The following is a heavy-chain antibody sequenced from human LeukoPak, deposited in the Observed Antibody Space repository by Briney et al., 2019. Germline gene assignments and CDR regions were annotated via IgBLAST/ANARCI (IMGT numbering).Heavy chain of an antibody. Sequence: GGSLRLSCAASGFTFSHYWMTWVRQAPGKGLEWVANIKQDGSEKYYVDSLKGRFTISRDNARNSLYLQINSLRADDTAIYYCARDSGRFYIDYWGQGTLVTVSS. J-gene: IGHJ4*02. CDR2: IKQDGSEK. D-gene: IGHD5-12*01. V-gene: IGHV3-7*03. CDR1: GFTFSHYW. CDR3: ARDSGRFYIDY.